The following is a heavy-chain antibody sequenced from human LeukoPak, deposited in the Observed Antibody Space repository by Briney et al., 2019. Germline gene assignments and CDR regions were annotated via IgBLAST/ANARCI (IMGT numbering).Heavy chain of an antibody. D-gene: IGHD3-10*01. J-gene: IGHJ4*02. CDR1: GFTFDDFA. Sequence: GRSLRLSCAASGFTFDDFAMHWVRQAPGKGLEWVSGISWNSGTIGYADSVKGRFTTSRDNARNSLFLQMNSLRVEDMALYYCAKDTGGTGNYYERPFDYWGQGTLVTVSS. V-gene: IGHV3-9*03. CDR2: ISWNSGTI. CDR3: AKDTGGTGNYYERPFDY.